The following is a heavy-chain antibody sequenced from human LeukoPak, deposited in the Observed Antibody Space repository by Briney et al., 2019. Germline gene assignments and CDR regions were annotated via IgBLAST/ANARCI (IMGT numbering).Heavy chain of an antibody. CDR2: INPNSGGT. V-gene: IGHV1-2*02. CDR1: GYTFTRYY. D-gene: IGHD3-22*01. CDR3: ARFTSGYYGYFDY. J-gene: IGHJ4*02. Sequence: GASVKVSCKASGYTFTRYYVHWVRQAPGRGLEWMGWINPNSGGTNYAQKFQGRATMTRDTSISTAYMELSRLRSDDTAVYYCARFTSGYYGYFDYWGQGTLVTVSS.